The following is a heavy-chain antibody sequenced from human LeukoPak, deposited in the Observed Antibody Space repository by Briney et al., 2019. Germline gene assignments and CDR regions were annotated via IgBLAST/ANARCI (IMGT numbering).Heavy chain of an antibody. CDR3: ARDGFGTGSN. CDR1: GFTFNSYA. V-gene: IGHV3-7*03. Sequence: GGSLRLSCAASGFTFNSYAMSWVRQAPGKGLEWVANIKQDGSEKNYVDSVKGRFIISRDNAKNSLYLQMNTLRADDTAVYYCARDGFGTGSNWGQGTLVTVSS. D-gene: IGHD3-16*01. CDR2: IKQDGSEK. J-gene: IGHJ4*02.